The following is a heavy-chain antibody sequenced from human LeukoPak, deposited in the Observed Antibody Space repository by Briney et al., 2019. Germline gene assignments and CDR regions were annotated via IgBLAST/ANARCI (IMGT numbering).Heavy chain of an antibody. CDR1: GGSISSYY. V-gene: IGHV4-59*01. CDR2: IYYSGST. D-gene: IGHD3/OR15-3a*01. Sequence: SETLSLTYTVSGGSISSYYWSWIRQPPRKGLEWIGYIYYSGSTNHNPSLKSRVTISVDTSKNQFSLKLSSVTAADTAVYYCARGRGLALRGFDPWGQGTLVTVSS. CDR3: ARGRGLALRGFDP. J-gene: IGHJ5*02.